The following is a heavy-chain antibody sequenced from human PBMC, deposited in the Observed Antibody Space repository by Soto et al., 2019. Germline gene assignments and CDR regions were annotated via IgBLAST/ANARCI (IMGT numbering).Heavy chain of an antibody. CDR3: WRGVGRKPLDD. CDR1: GYTFTRYG. Sequence: QVQLVQSGAEVKKPGASVKVSCKASGYTFTRYGISWVRQAPGQGLEWMGWISAYNGNTNHAQKFQGIVTMTKDTSTGRTCLDLLSLSADATAVYSCWRGVGRKPLDDWGQRALVTVSS. V-gene: IGHV1-18*01. CDR2: ISAYNGNT. J-gene: IGHJ4*02. D-gene: IGHD3-16*01.